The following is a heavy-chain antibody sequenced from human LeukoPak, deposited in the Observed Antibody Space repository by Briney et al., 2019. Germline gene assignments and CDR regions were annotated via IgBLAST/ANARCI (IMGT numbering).Heavy chain of an antibody. J-gene: IGHJ4*02. V-gene: IGHV1-2*02. CDR3: ARAAYSSSRLTTSNDY. D-gene: IGHD6-13*01. Sequence: ASVKVSCKASGYTFTGYYIHWVRQAPGQGLEWMGWMNPENGVTNYEQKFQDRVTLTRDTSISTASMELSSLRSEDTAVYYCARAAYSSSRLTTSNDYWGQGTLVTVSS. CDR1: GYTFTGYY. CDR2: MNPENGVT.